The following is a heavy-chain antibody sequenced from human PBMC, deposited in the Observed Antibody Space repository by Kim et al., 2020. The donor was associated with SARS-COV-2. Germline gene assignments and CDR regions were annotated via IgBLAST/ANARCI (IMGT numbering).Heavy chain of an antibody. CDR3: ARVPKLYGGNSKQVTRDY. D-gene: IGHD2-21*02. Sequence: SETLSLTCAVYGGSFSGYYWSWIRQPPGKGLEWIGEINHSGSTNYNPSLKSRVTISVDTSKNQFSLKLSSVTAADTAVYYCARVPKLYGGNSKQVTRDYWGQGTLVTVSS. CDR1: GGSFSGYY. CDR2: INHSGST. J-gene: IGHJ4*02. V-gene: IGHV4-34*01.